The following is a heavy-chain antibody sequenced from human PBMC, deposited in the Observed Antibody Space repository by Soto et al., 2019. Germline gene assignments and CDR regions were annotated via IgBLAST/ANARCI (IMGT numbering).Heavy chain of an antibody. V-gene: IGHV1-18*01. J-gene: IGHJ6*02. CDR2: ISAYNGNT. CDR3: ASTQGGSSSWYDYYYYGMDV. D-gene: IGHD6-13*01. CDR1: GYTFTSYG. Sequence: ASVKVSCKASGYTFTSYGISWVRQAPGQGLEWMGWISAYNGNTNYAQKLQVRVTMTTDTSTSTAYMELRSLRSDDTAVYYCASTQGGSSSWYDYYYYGMDVWGQGTTVTVSS.